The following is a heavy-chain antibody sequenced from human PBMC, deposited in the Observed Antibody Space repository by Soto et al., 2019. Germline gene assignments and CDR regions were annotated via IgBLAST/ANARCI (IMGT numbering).Heavy chain of an antibody. Sequence: QVQFVQSGAEVKKPGASVKVSCKASGYTFITYAMHWVRQAPGQRLEWMGWINTGNGDTKYSEKFKGRVTITRDTSATTAYMELSSLRSEDTAVYYCARDRTGNDFWGQGTLVTVSS. CDR2: INTGNGDT. J-gene: IGHJ4*02. CDR1: GYTFITYA. D-gene: IGHD2-8*02. CDR3: ARDRTGNDF. V-gene: IGHV1-3*04.